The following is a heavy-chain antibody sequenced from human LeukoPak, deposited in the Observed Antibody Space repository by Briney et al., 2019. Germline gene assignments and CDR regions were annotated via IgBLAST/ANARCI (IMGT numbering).Heavy chain of an antibody. Sequence: ASVKVSCKASGYTFTNYFMHWVRQAPGQGLEWMGVINPSGGGTTYAQKFQGRVTMTRDTSTSTVHMELSSLRSEDTAVYYCARGQNKCLGHWGQGTLVTVSS. D-gene: IGHD2/OR15-2a*01. CDR2: INPSGGGT. CDR1: GYTFTNYF. V-gene: IGHV1-46*01. CDR3: ARGQNKCLGH. J-gene: IGHJ4*02.